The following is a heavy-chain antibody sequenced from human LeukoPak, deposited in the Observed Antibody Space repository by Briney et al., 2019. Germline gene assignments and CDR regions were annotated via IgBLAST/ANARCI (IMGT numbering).Heavy chain of an antibody. V-gene: IGHV3-30*02. CDR3: AKDLSGGYHSYYFDF. J-gene: IGHJ4*02. CDR2: IRFDGSNY. CDR1: GFSFSSYG. D-gene: IGHD5-18*01. Sequence: GGSLRLSCAASGFSFSSYGMHWVRQAPGKGLEWVAFIRFDGSNYYYGDSVKGRFTISRDNSKNTLYLQMNSLRNEDTAVYFRAKDLSGGYHSYYFDFWGQGTPVTVSS.